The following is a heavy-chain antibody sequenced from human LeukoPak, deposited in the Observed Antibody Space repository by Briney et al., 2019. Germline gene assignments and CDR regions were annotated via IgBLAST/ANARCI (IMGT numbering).Heavy chain of an antibody. D-gene: IGHD6-19*01. CDR3: ARDRSGEGSGWHDYYYYGMDV. CDR1: GGFISSYY. V-gene: IGHV4-4*07. J-gene: IGHJ6*02. CDR2: IYTSGST. Sequence: ETLSLTCTDSGGFISSYYWSWIRQPAGKGLEWIGRIYTSGSTNYNPSLKSRVTMSVDTSKNQFSLQLSSVTAADTAVYYCARDRSGEGSGWHDYYYYGMDVWGQGTTVTVSS.